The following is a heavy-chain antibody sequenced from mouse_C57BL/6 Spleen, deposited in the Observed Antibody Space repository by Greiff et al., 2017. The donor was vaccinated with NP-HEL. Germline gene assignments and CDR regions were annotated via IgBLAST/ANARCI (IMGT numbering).Heavy chain of an antibody. D-gene: IGHD2-4*01. J-gene: IGHJ2*01. CDR1: GYTFTSYW. CDR3: ARERLRQGFDY. CDR2: IYPSDSET. V-gene: IGHV1-61*01. Sequence: QVQLQQPGAELVRPGSSVKLSCKASGYTFTSYWMDWVKQRPGQGLEWIGNIYPSDSETHYNQKFKDKATLTVDKSSSTAYMQLSSLTSEDSAVYYCARERLRQGFDYWGQGTTLTVSS.